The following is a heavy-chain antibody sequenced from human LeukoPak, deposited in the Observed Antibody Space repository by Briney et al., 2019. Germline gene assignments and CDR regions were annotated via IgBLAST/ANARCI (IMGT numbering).Heavy chain of an antibody. CDR1: GYTFTDYY. D-gene: IGHD3-9*01. Sequence: ASVKVPCKASGYTFTDYYMHWVRQAPGQGLEWMGWISPNSGGANYAQKFQGRVTMTRDTSISTAYMELSGLRSDDTAVYYCARGFDWLELYFDYWGQGTLVTVSS. V-gene: IGHV1-2*02. CDR3: ARGFDWLELYFDY. CDR2: ISPNSGGA. J-gene: IGHJ4*02.